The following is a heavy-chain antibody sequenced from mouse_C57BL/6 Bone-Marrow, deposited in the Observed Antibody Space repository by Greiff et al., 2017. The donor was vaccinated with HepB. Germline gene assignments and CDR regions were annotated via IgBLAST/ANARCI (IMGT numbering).Heavy chain of an antibody. CDR1: GYAFSSSW. D-gene: IGHD2-1*01. J-gene: IGHJ2*01. V-gene: IGHV1-82*01. CDR3: AVYGNYDY. Sequence: VQVVESGPELVKPGASVKISCKASGYAFSSSWMNWVKQRPGKGLEWIGRIYPGDGDTNYNGKVKGKATLTADKSSSTAYMQLSSLTSEDSAVYFCAVYGNYDYWGQGTTLTVSS. CDR2: IYPGDGDT.